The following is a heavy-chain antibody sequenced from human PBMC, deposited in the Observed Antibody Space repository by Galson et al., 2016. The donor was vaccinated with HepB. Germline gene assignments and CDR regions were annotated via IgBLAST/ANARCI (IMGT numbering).Heavy chain of an antibody. CDR3: ARRTYNYDVY. J-gene: IGHJ4*02. Sequence: SETLSLTCSVSGASVSTDTYSWTWIRQPPGKGLECIASLYYSGSTYYNPSLKSRVTVSVDTAKNQLSLRLRSVTAADTAFYYCARRTYNYDVYWGQGTLVTVSS. D-gene: IGHD3/OR15-3a*01. CDR1: GASVSTDTYS. V-gene: IGHV4-39*01. CDR2: LYYSGST.